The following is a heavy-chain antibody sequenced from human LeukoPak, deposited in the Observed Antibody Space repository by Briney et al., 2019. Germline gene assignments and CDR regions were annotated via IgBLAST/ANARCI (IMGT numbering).Heavy chain of an antibody. CDR1: GYSISSGYY. Sequence: PSETLSLTCAVSGYSISSGYYWGWIRQPPGKGLEWIGSIYHSGSTYYNPSLKSRVTISVDTSKNQFSLKLSSVTAADTAVYYCARANYDSWSGYWHDAFDIWGQGTMVTVSS. V-gene: IGHV4-38-2*01. CDR3: ARANYDSWSGYWHDAFDI. D-gene: IGHD3-3*01. CDR2: IYHSGST. J-gene: IGHJ3*02.